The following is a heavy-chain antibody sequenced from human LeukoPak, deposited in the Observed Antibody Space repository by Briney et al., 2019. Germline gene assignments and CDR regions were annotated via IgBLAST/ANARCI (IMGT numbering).Heavy chain of an antibody. Sequence: PSETLSLTCTVSGGSISSHYWSWIRQPPGKGLEWIGYIYYSGSTNYNPSLKSRVTISVDTSKNQFSLKLSSVTAADTAVYYCASGSSSPEFDYWGRGTLVTVSS. J-gene: IGHJ4*02. D-gene: IGHD6-6*01. V-gene: IGHV4-59*11. CDR2: IYYSGST. CDR3: ASGSSSPEFDY. CDR1: GGSISSHY.